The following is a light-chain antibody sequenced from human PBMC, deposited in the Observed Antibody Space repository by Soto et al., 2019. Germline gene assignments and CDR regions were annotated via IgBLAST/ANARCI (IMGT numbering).Light chain of an antibody. CDR3: QHLNSYPVT. CDR1: QGISSY. CDR2: AAS. V-gene: IGKV1-9*01. Sequence: DIQLTQSPSFLSASVGDRVTITCRASQGISSYLAWYQQKLGKAPQLLIYAASTLQIGVPSRFSGSGFGTEFTLTISSLQPEDFATYYCQHLNSYPVTFGGGTKVELK. J-gene: IGKJ4*01.